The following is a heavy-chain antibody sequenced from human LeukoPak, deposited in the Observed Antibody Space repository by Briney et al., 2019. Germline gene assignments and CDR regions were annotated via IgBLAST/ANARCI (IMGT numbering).Heavy chain of an antibody. CDR2: IYSGGST. D-gene: IGHD3-10*01. CDR1: GFTVSSNY. Sequence: PGGSLRLSCAASGFTVSSNYMSWVRQAPGKGLEWVSVIYSGGSTYYADSVKGRFTISRDNSKNTLYLQVNSLRAEDTAVYYCARTSADYGSGSYEDYWGQGTLVTVSS. V-gene: IGHV3-53*01. J-gene: IGHJ4*02. CDR3: ARTSADYGSGSYEDY.